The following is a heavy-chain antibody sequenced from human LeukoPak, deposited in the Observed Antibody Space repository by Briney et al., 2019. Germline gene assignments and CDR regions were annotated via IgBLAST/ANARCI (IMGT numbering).Heavy chain of an antibody. CDR3: ARDYYDSSGYGGFYYYYYGMDV. V-gene: IGHV1-8*01. Sequence: ASVKVSCKASGYTFTSYDTNWVRQATGQGLEWMGWMNPNSGNTGYAQKFQGRVTMTRNTSISTAYMELSSLRSEDTAVYYCARDYYDSSGYGGFYYYYYGMDVWGQGTTVTVSS. CDR1: GYTFTSYD. J-gene: IGHJ6*02. CDR2: MNPNSGNT. D-gene: IGHD3-22*01.